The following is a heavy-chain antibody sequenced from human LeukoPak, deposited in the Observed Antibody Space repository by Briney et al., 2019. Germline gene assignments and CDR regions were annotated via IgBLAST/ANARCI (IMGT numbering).Heavy chain of an antibody. Sequence: SETLSLTCTVSGGSITIGGYYWSWIRQHPGKGLEWIGYIYYNGNTYYNPSLKSRVTVSVDTSTNQFSLKLSSVTAADTAVYYCARENTMIRGAFDAFDIWGQGTMVTVSS. D-gene: IGHD3-10*01. V-gene: IGHV4-61*08. CDR1: GGSITIGGYY. J-gene: IGHJ3*02. CDR2: IYYNGNT. CDR3: ARENTMIRGAFDAFDI.